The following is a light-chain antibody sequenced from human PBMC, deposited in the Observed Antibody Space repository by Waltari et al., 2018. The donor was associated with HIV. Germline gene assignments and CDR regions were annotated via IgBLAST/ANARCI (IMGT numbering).Light chain of an antibody. Sequence: QSALTQPPSASGSPGQSATFSCTGTSRDVGAYNFVSWYQQHPGKAPKLIIYGVNQRPSGVPDRFSGSKSGNTASLTVSGLQADDEADYYCSSYAGPNHLLFGGGTKLTVL. J-gene: IGLJ2*01. CDR1: SRDVGAYNF. V-gene: IGLV2-8*01. CDR2: GVN. CDR3: SSYAGPNHLL.